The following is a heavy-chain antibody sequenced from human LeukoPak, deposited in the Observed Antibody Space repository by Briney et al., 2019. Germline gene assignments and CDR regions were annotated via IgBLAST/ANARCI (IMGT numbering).Heavy chain of an antibody. Sequence: SQTLSLTCAISGDSVSSNNAAWNWIRQFPSRGLEWLGRTFYRSKWNNDYVVSLKSRIIITADTSKNQFSLHLNSVTPEDTAVYYCARDITSSNYYFDYWGQGTLVTVSS. J-gene: IGHJ4*02. CDR2: TFYRSKWNN. D-gene: IGHD2-2*01. CDR1: GDSVSSNNAA. V-gene: IGHV6-1*01. CDR3: ARDITSSNYYFDY.